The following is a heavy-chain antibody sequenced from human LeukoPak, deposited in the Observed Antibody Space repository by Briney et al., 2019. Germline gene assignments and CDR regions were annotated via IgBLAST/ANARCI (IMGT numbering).Heavy chain of an antibody. CDR3: ARPYDSSGYYHPDAFDI. J-gene: IGHJ3*02. V-gene: IGHV1-8*01. D-gene: IGHD3-22*01. Sequence: ASVKVSCKASGYTFTSYDINWVRQATGQGLEWMGWMNPNSGNTGYAQKFQGRVTMTRNTSISTAYMELSSLRSEDTAVYYCARPYDSSGYYHPDAFDIWGQGTMVTVSS. CDR1: GYTFTSYD. CDR2: MNPNSGNT.